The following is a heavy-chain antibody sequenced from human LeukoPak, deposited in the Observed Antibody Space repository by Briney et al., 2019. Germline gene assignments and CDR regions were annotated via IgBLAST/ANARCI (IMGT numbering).Heavy chain of an antibody. D-gene: IGHD3-22*01. Sequence: GGSLRLSCAASGFTVSGYAMAWVRQAPGKGLEWVSGITGSGGITYYTDSVKGRFTISRDNSKNTLYLQMDSLRTEDTAMYYCAKRDYYETSDFYPLFDYWGQGTLVTVSS. CDR1: GFTVSGYA. CDR3: AKRDYYETSDFYPLFDY. CDR2: ITGSGGIT. V-gene: IGHV3-23*01. J-gene: IGHJ4*02.